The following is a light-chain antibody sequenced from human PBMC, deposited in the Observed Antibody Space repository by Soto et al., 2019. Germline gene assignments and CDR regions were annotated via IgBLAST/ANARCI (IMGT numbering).Light chain of an antibody. V-gene: IGKV3-20*01. CDR3: QHYGSPRGT. CDR2: AAS. CDR1: QNINNRD. Sequence: EIVLTQSPGTLSLSPGEGLALYCRASQNINNRDLAWYQQKPGQAPRLLVYAASRRATGIPVRFSGSGSGTDFTLTISRLEPEDFAIYYCQHYGSPRGTFGQGTKVDIK. J-gene: IGKJ1*01.